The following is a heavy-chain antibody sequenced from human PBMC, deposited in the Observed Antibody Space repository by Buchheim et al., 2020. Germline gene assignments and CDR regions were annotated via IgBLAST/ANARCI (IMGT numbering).Heavy chain of an antibody. D-gene: IGHD3-16*02. CDR2: IYWDDDK. Sequence: QITLKESGPTLVKPTQTLTLTCTFSGFSLSTSGVGVGWIRQPPGKALEWLALIYWDDDKRYSPSLKSRLTITKDTPKNQVGLTMTNMDPVDTATYYCAHSSDLSYDYVWGSYRFPYDYWGQGTL. CDR1: GFSLSTSGVG. CDR3: AHSSDLSYDYVWGSYRFPYDY. J-gene: IGHJ4*02. V-gene: IGHV2-5*02.